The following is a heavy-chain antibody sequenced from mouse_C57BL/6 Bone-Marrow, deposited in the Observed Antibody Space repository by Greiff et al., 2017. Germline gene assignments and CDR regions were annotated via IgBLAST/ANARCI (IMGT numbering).Heavy chain of an antibody. J-gene: IGHJ4*01. CDR1: GYTFTSYW. CDR3: AREDYYGSKGDYAMDY. CDR2: IYPGSGST. V-gene: IGHV1-55*01. Sequence: QVQLQQPGAELVKPGASVKMSCKASGYTFTSYWITWVKQRPGQGLEWIGDIYPGSGSTNSNEKFKSKATLTVDTSSITAYMQLSSLTSEDSAVYYCAREDYYGSKGDYAMDYWGQGTSVTVSS. D-gene: IGHD1-1*01.